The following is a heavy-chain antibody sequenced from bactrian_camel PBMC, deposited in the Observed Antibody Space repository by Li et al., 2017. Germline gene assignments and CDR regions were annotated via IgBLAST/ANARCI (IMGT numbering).Heavy chain of an antibody. CDR3: MRDRSCSGGDCFWLV. CDR2: TYIGGGST. J-gene: IGHJ4*01. V-gene: IGHV3S40*01. CDR1: GDPYSSNC. Sequence: VQLVESGGASVQAGKSLRLSCKITGDPYSSNCRAWFRQAPGKEREGVAATYIGGGSTYYADSVKGRFTISQNNAKNTVYLQMNSLKPEDKAVYYCMRDRSCSGGDCFWLVWGQGTQVTVS. D-gene: IGHD1*01.